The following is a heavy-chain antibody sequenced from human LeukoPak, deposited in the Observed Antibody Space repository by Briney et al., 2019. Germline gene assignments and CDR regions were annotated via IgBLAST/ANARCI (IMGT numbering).Heavy chain of an antibody. J-gene: IGHJ4*02. Sequence: GSLRLSCTASGLTFSDSYMTWIRQSPGQGLEWVSYVSIGTSHIKYADSVRGRFTISRDDAKNSLYLQMNSLRAEDTAVYYCARVVGDTGYYFDPWGQGTLVTVSS. D-gene: IGHD1-14*01. CDR1: GLTFSDSY. CDR3: ARVVGDTGYYFDP. V-gene: IGHV3-11*06. CDR2: VSIGTSHI.